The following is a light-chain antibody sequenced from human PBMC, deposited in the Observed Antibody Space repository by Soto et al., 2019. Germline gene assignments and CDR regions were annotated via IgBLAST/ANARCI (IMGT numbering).Light chain of an antibody. V-gene: IGKV1-5*03. J-gene: IGKJ1*01. CDR2: KAS. Sequence: DIQMTQSPSTLSGSVGDRVTITCRAIQTISSWLAWYQQKPGKAPKLLIYKASTLKSGVPSRFSGSGSGTEFTLTISSLQPDDFAPYYCQHYNSYSEAFGQGTKVDI. CDR1: QTISSW. CDR3: QHYNSYSEA.